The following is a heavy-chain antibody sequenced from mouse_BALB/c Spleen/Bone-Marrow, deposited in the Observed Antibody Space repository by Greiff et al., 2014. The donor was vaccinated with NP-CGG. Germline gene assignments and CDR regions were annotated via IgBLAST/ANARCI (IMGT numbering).Heavy chain of an antibody. V-gene: IGHV5-17*02. CDR1: GFTFSSFG. D-gene: IGHD2-3*01. CDR2: ISSGSSTI. CDR3: ARSYDGYYGFAY. J-gene: IGHJ3*01. Sequence: EVQRVESGGGLVQPGGSRKLSCAASGFTFSSFGMHWVRQAPEKGLEWVAYISSGSSTIYYADTVKGRFTISRDNPKNTLFLQMTSLRSEDTAMYYCARSYDGYYGFAYWGQGTPVTVSA.